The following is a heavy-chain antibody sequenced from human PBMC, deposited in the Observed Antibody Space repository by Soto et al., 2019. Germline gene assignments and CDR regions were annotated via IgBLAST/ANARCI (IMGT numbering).Heavy chain of an antibody. Sequence: EVQLVEAGGDLVQPGGSLRLSCAASGFPLSSYWMTCVRRAPGTGLQWVASIKPDGSDTYYLDSVRGRFTVSRDNARNSVYLQMNILGVVDPSLYHCGKGHLFVDPWGQGALAIVTS. D-gene: IGHD3-10*02. V-gene: IGHV3-7*01. CDR2: IKPDGSDT. J-gene: IGHJ5*02. CDR3: GKGHLFVDP. CDR1: GFPLSSYW.